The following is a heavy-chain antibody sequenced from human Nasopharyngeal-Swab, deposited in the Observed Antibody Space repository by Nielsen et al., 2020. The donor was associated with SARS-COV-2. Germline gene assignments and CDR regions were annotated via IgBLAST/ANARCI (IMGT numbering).Heavy chain of an antibody. CDR1: GGSIGSSSYY. Sequence: SETLSLTCTVSGGSIGSSSYYWGWIRQSPGKGLEWIGEIKYTGSTNYNPSLKSRVTMSIDTPKNQFSLRLSSVTAADTAMFYCARGTPFDYWGQGILVTVSS. V-gene: IGHV4-39*07. CDR3: ARGTPFDY. J-gene: IGHJ4*02. D-gene: IGHD1-1*01. CDR2: IKYTGST.